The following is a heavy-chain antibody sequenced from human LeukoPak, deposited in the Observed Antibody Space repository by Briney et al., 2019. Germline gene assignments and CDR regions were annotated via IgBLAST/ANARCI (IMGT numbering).Heavy chain of an antibody. CDR1: GFPFSSYW. V-gene: IGHV3-7*04. CDR2: IKQDGSKK. J-gene: IGHJ4*02. D-gene: IGHD5-24*01. CDR3: TRVGYIDEGIDY. Sequence: GGSLRLSCVASGFPFSSYWMTWVRQAPGKGLEWVANIKQDGSKKSYVGSVKGRFTISRDNAKNSLYLQMNSLRAEDTAIYYCTRVGYIDEGIDYWGQGTLVTVSS.